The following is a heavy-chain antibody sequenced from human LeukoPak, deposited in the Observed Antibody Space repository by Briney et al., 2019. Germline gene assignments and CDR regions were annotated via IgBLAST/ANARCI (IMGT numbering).Heavy chain of an antibody. CDR1: GFTFSSYG. J-gene: IGHJ4*02. CDR2: ISYDGSNK. D-gene: IGHD1-20*01. Sequence: GGSLRLSCAASGFTFSSYGMHWVRQAPGKGLEWVAVISYDGSNKYYADSVKGRFTISRDNSKNTLYLQMNSLRAEDTAIYYCAKVYNLYYFDYWGQGTLVTVSS. CDR3: AKVYNLYYFDY. V-gene: IGHV3-30*18.